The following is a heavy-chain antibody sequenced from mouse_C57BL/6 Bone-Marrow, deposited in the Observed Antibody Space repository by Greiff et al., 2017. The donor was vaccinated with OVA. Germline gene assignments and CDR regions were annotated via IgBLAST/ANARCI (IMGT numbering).Heavy chain of an antibody. D-gene: IGHD2-5*01. Sequence: EVQVVESGGGLVKPGGSLKLSCAASGFTFSSYAMSWVRQTPEKRLEWVATISDGGSYTYYPDNVKGRFTISRDNAKNNLYLQMSHLKSEDTAMYYCARDPHSNYEWGQGTSVTVSS. J-gene: IGHJ4*01. CDR1: GFTFSSYA. CDR2: ISDGGSYT. CDR3: ARDPHSNYE. V-gene: IGHV5-4*01.